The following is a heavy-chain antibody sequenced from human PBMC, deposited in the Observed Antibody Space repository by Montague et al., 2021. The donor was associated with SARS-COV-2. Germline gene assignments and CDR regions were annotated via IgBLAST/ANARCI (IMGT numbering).Heavy chain of an antibody. J-gene: IGHJ3*02. V-gene: IGHV2-70*01. D-gene: IGHD3-16*02. CDR1: GFSLSTSGVG. Sequence: PALVKPTQTLTLTCTFSGFSLSTSGVGVGWIRQPPGKALEWLALIYWDDDKYYSTSLKTRLTITKDTSKNQVVLTMTNMDPVDTATYYCAQNSYRIGFGGVIVGESSAFDIWGQGTMVTVSS. CDR3: AQNSYRIGFGGVIVGESSAFDI. CDR2: IYWDDDK.